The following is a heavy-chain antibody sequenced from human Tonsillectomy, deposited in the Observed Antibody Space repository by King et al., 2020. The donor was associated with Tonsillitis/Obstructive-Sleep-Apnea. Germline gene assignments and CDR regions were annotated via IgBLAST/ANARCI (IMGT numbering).Heavy chain of an antibody. CDR2: IEPGDSYT. D-gene: IGHD3-9*01. CDR1: GYSFTNYW. J-gene: IGHJ6*03. CDR3: VRHNRGDILTGYDYYMDV. Sequence: QLVQSGAEVKKPGESLRISCKGSGYSFTNYWISWVRQMPGKGLEWMGRIEPGDSYTNYTPSFQGLVTISADKSIRTAFLPWGSLKASDTAMYYCVRHNRGDILTGYDYYMDVWGKGTTVTVSS. V-gene: IGHV5-10-1*01.